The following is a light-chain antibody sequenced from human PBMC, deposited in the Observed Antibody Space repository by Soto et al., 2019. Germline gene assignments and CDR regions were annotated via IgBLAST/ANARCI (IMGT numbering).Light chain of an antibody. CDR3: AAWDDSLNGYV. CDR1: SSNIGSNT. J-gene: IGLJ1*01. V-gene: IGLV1-44*01. Sequence: QSVLTQPPSASGTPGQRVTISCSGSSSNIGSNTVNWYQQLPGTAPKLLIHSNNQRPSGVPDRFSGSKSGTSASLAISGLQSDDEADYYCAAWDDSLNGYVFGTGTKVTVL. CDR2: SNN.